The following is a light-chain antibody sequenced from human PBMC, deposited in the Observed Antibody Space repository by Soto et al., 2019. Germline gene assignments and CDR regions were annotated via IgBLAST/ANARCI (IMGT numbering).Light chain of an antibody. J-gene: IGKJ3*01. CDR2: GAS. CDR3: QHYNDWPPAFT. Sequence: EILMTQSPATLSVSPGERATLSCRASQSLNRNLAWYQQKPGQAPRLILFGASTRDSGIPARFSGSGSGTEFNLALSSLQSEDLALYYCQHYNDWPPAFTFGHGTKVDL. CDR1: QSLNRN. V-gene: IGKV3D-15*01.